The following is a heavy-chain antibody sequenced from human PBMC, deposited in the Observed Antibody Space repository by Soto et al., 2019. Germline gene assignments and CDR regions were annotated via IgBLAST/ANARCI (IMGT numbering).Heavy chain of an antibody. V-gene: IGHV3-23*01. D-gene: IGHD3-9*01. CDR1: GFTFSSYA. J-gene: IGHJ4*02. Sequence: EVQLLESGGGLVQPGGSLRLSCAAAGFTFSSYAMSWVRQAPGKGLEWVSAISGSGGSTYYEASVKGRFTISRDNCSNTLYLQMTSLRAEHTAVYYSANAYLDWLTTHYWGQGTLVTVSS. CDR2: ISGSGGST. CDR3: ANAYLDWLTTHY.